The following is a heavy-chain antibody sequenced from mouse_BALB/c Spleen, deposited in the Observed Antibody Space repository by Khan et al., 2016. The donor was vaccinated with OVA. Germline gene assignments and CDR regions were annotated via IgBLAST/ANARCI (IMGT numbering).Heavy chain of an antibody. D-gene: IGHD2-9*01. Sequence: QIQLVQSGPELKKPGETVRISCKASGYTFTTAGIQWVQKMPGKGLKWIGWINTHSGVPKYAEDFKGRFAFSLDISVSTAYLQITNHKSEGTATCFWARRGAAYYGNDGGAMEYWGVGASVTVFS. CDR3: ARRGAAYYGNDGGAMEY. CDR2: INTHSGVP. J-gene: IGHJ4*01. CDR1: GYTFTTAG. V-gene: IGHV9-4*02.